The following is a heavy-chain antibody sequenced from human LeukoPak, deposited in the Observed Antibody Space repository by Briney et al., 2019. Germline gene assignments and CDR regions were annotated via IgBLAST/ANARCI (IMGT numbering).Heavy chain of an antibody. J-gene: IGHJ5*02. CDR1: GGTFSSYA. CDR3: ARGGEMATFSRFDP. V-gene: IGHV1-69*04. CDR2: IIPIPGIA. Sequence: SVKVSCKASGGTFSSYAISWVRQAPGQGLEWMGRIIPIPGIANYAQKFQGRVTITADKSTSTAYMELSSLRSEDTAVYYCARGGEMATFSRFDPWGQGTLVTVSS. D-gene: IGHD5-24*01.